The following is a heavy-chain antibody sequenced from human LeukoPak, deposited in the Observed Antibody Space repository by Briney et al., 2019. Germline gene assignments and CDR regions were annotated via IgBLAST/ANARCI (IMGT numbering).Heavy chain of an antibody. CDR1: GYTFTSYD. V-gene: IGHV1-8*01. Sequence: GASVKVSCKASGYTFTSYDINWVRQATGQGLEWMGWMNPNSGNTGYAQKFQGRVTMTRNTSISTAYMELSSPRSEDTAVYYCARETREVDVPFDYWGQGTLVTVSS. J-gene: IGHJ4*02. D-gene: IGHD1-26*01. CDR2: MNPNSGNT. CDR3: ARETREVDVPFDY.